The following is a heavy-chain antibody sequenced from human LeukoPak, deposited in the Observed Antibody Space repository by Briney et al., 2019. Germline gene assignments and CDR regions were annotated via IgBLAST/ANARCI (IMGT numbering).Heavy chain of an antibody. Sequence: PGGSLRLSCAASGFTFSSYEMNWVRQAPGKGLEWVSYISSSGSSIYYADSVKGRFTISRDNAKNSLYPQMNSLRAEDTAVYYCAREERNPSSGWSYWGQGTLITVSS. CDR2: ISSSGSSI. D-gene: IGHD6-19*01. J-gene: IGHJ4*02. CDR1: GFTFSSYE. V-gene: IGHV3-48*03. CDR3: AREERNPSSGWSY.